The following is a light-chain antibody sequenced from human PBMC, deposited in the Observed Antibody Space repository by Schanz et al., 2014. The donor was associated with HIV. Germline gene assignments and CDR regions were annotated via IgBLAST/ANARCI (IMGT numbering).Light chain of an antibody. CDR3: KQYGSS. CDR2: GAS. J-gene: IGKJ3*01. CDR1: QSVSSDY. V-gene: IGKV3-20*01. Sequence: EIVLTQSPGTLSLSPGERATLSCRASQSVSSDYFAWYQQKSGQAPRLLIYGASSRATGIPDRFSGSGSGTVFTLTNSRLEPEDFAVYYGKQYGSSFAPGTKVEIK.